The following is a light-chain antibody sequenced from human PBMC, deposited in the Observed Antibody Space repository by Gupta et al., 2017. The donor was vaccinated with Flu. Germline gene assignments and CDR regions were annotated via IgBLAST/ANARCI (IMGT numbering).Light chain of an antibody. CDR1: KVGSKS. V-gene: IGLV3-21*02. Sequence: SYVLSQPRSVSVAPGQTARIDCGGNKVGSKSVHWYQQKPGQAPVLVVYDDSGRPSGIPERFSGSNPGNTATLIISGVEAEDEADYYCQVWDGSSDEYVFGTGTKVTVL. CDR2: DDS. J-gene: IGLJ1*01. CDR3: QVWDGSSDEYV.